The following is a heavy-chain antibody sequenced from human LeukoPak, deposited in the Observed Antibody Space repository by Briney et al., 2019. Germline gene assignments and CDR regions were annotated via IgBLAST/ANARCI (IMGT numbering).Heavy chain of an antibody. CDR1: GFTVSSNY. CDR2: IYSGGST. Sequence: PGGSLRLSCAASGFTVSSNYMSRVRQAPGKGLEWVSVIYSGGSTYYADSVKGRFTISRDNSKNTLYLQMNSLRAEDTAVYYCARDSMIVPPRYFDYWGQGTLVTVSS. D-gene: IGHD3-22*01. V-gene: IGHV3-66*01. CDR3: ARDSMIVPPRYFDY. J-gene: IGHJ4*02.